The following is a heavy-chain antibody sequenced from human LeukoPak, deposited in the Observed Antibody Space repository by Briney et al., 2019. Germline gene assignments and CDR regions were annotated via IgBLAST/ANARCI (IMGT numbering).Heavy chain of an antibody. CDR1: GASVSGSPYY. CDR3: AREDIAAAGLYSFDY. D-gene: IGHD6-13*01. V-gene: IGHV4-39*07. Sequence: SETLSLTCTVSGASVSGSPYYWGWIRQPPGKGLEWIGSIYSSGSTYYNASLQSRVTISVDTSKNQFSLKLSSVTAADTAVYYCAREDIAAAGLYSFDYWGQGTLATVSS. J-gene: IGHJ4*02. CDR2: IYSSGST.